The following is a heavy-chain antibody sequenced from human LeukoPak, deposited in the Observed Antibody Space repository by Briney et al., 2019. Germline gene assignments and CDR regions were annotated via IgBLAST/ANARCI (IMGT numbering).Heavy chain of an antibody. Sequence: SETLSLTCAVSGGSISSYYWSWIRQPPGKGLEWIGYIYYSGSTNYNPSLKSRVTISVDTSKNQFSLKLSSVTAADTAVYYCARVGTGAYFDYWGQGTLVTVSS. CDR3: ARVGTGAYFDY. CDR1: GGSISSYY. D-gene: IGHD1-14*01. V-gene: IGHV4-59*01. CDR2: IYYSGST. J-gene: IGHJ4*02.